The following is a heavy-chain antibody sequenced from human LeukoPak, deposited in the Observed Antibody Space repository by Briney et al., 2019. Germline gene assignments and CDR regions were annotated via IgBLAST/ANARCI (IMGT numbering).Heavy chain of an antibody. CDR2: VYYSGTT. CDR1: GGSISSSSYY. D-gene: IGHD3-10*01. CDR3: ARDRGLWFGELLDY. Sequence: PSETLSLSCTVSGGSISSSSYYWGWIRQPPGKGLEWIGYVYYSGTTNYNPSLKSRVTISVDTSKNQFSLKLNSVTAADTAVYYCARDRGLWFGELLDYWGPGTLVTVSS. J-gene: IGHJ4*02. V-gene: IGHV4-61*01.